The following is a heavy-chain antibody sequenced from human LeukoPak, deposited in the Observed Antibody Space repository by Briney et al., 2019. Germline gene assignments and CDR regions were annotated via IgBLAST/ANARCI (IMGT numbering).Heavy chain of an antibody. J-gene: IGHJ4*02. Sequence: SETLSLTCTVSGGSISSSSYYWAWIRQPRGKGLEWIGSFYYSGSTYYNPSLKSRVTISVDTSKNQFSLKLSSVTAADTAVYYCARHLEHFGYSSTGFDYCGQGTLVTVSS. V-gene: IGHV4-39*01. CDR3: ARHLEHFGYSSTGFDY. CDR2: FYYSGST. CDR1: GGSISSSSYY. D-gene: IGHD6-13*01.